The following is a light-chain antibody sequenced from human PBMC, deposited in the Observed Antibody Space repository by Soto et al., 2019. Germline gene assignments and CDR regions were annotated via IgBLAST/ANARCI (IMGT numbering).Light chain of an antibody. CDR3: SSYTNTDTPVV. Sequence: QSVLTQPASVSGSPGQSITISCTGSSGDVGGYNYVSWYQQHPGKAPKLIIYEVTNRPSGVSNRFSASKSGNTASLTISGLQAEDEAYYYCSSYTNTDTPVVFGTGTKVTVL. CDR2: EVT. J-gene: IGLJ1*01. CDR1: SGDVGGYNY. V-gene: IGLV2-14*01.